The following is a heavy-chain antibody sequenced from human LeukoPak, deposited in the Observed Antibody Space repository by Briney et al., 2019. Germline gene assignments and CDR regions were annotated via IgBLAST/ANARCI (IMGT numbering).Heavy chain of an antibody. CDR1: GFTFGSYW. J-gene: IGHJ4*02. CDR3: VRDLGGRSGH. Sequence: GGSLRLSCAASGFTFGSYWMHWVRQAPGKGLVWVSRINEDGSTTNYADSVKGRSTIFRDNAKNTLYLQMNSLRAEDTAVYYCVRDLGGRSGHWGQGTLVTVSS. D-gene: IGHD1-26*01. V-gene: IGHV3-74*01. CDR2: INEDGSTT.